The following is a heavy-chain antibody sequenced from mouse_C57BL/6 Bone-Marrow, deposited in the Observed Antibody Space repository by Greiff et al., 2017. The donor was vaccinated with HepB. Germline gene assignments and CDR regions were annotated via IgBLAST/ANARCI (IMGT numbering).Heavy chain of an antibody. V-gene: IGHV1-61*01. CDR1: GYTFTSYW. D-gene: IGHD2-1*01. Sequence: VHLQQPGAELVRPGSSVKLSCKASGYTFTSYWMDWVKQRPGQGLEWIGNIYPSDSETHYNQKFKDKATLTVDKSSSTAYMQLSSLTSEDSAVYYCARGGLLCYFDYWGQGTTLTVSS. CDR2: IYPSDSET. CDR3: ARGGLLCYFDY. J-gene: IGHJ2*01.